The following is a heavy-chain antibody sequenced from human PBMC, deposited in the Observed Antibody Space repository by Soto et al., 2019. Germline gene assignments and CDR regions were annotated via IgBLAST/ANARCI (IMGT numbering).Heavy chain of an antibody. CDR3: ASTAAAGITGRD. CDR1: GYTFSSYS. Sequence: EVKLVESGGGLVKPGGSLRLSCAASGYTFSSYSMNWVRQAPGKGLEWVSSISSSSSYIYYADSVKGRFTISRDNAKNSLYLQMNSLRAEDTAVYYCASTAAAGITGRDWGQGTLVTVSS. D-gene: IGHD6-13*01. J-gene: IGHJ4*02. CDR2: ISSSSSYI. V-gene: IGHV3-21*01.